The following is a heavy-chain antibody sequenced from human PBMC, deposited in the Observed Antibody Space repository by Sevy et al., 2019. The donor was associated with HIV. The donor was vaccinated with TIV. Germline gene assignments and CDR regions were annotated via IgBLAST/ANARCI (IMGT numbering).Heavy chain of an antibody. CDR1: GYTFTSYG. D-gene: IGHD3-3*01. J-gene: IGHJ4*02. V-gene: IGHV1-18*01. CDR3: ARDPDKMYYDFWSGYYSFDY. CDR2: ISAYNGNT. Sequence: ASVKVSCKASGYTFTSYGISWVRQAPGQGLEWMGWISAYNGNTNYEQKLHGRVTRTPDTSTSTAYMERRSLRSDDTAVYYWARDPDKMYYDFWSGYYSFDYWGQGTLVTVSS.